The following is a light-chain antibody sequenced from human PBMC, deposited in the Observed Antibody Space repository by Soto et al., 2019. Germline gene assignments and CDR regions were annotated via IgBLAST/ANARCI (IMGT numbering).Light chain of an antibody. CDR3: QQYGSSPLT. V-gene: IGKV3-20*01. J-gene: IGKJ4*01. CDR1: QSVRSSY. Sequence: EVVLTQSPGTLSLSPGERATLSCRASQSVRSSYLAWYQQKPGQAPRLLIYGASSRATGIPDRFSGSGSGTGFTLTIRRLEPEDFAVYYCQQYGSSPLTFGGGTKVEIK. CDR2: GAS.